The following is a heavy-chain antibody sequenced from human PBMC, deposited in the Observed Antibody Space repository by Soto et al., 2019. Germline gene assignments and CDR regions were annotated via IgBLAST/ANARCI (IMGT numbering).Heavy chain of an antibody. CDR2: INHSGST. CDR1: GGSFSGYY. Sequence: PSETLSLACAVYGGSFSGYYWSWIRQPPGKGLEWIGEINHSGSTNYNPSLKSRVTISVDTSKNQFSLKLSSVTAADTAVYYCARGNYYGSGSSRSPWAPYYYYGMDVWGQGTTVTVS. CDR3: ARGNYYGSGSSRSPWAPYYYYGMDV. J-gene: IGHJ6*02. V-gene: IGHV4-34*01. D-gene: IGHD3-10*01.